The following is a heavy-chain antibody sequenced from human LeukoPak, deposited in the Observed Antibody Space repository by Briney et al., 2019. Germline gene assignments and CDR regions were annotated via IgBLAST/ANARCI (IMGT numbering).Heavy chain of an antibody. V-gene: IGHV4-39*07. CDR2: IYYSGST. J-gene: IGHJ4*02. CDR1: GASISSGSNY. CDR3: AKDSDGSGIYYFDH. Sequence: SETLSLTCSVSGASISSGSNYWGWIRQPPGKGLEWIGSIYYSGSTYYNPSLKSRVTISVDTSKNQFSLKLSSVTAADTAVYYCAKDSDGSGIYYFDHWGQGTLVTVSS. D-gene: IGHD3-10*01.